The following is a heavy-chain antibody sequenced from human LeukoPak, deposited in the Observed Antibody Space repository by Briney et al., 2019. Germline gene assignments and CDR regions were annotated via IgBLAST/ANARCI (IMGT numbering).Heavy chain of an antibody. CDR3: AREYYDKSGYSHDF. CDR1: GFVFSDFW. J-gene: IGHJ4*02. V-gene: IGHV3-7*01. Sequence: PGGSLRLSCTASGFVFSDFWMGWVRQAPGKGPEWVADIKQDVTKKYYLDSVKGRFTISRDNAKNSLYLQLNSLRAEDTAVYFCAREYYDKSGYSHDFWGQGTLVTVSS. D-gene: IGHD3-22*01. CDR2: IKQDVTKK.